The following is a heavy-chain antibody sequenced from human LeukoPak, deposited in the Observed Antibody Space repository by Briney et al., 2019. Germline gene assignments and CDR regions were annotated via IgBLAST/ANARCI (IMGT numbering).Heavy chain of an antibody. CDR3: ARGYFYDSSGYYGNLDY. CDR1: GLTFDETG. Sequence: GRSLRLSGAASGLTFDETGMNWVRQAPGKGLEWVSAINWNGCRTGYADAVKGRFTIHRDNAKKSLYLQMHSLRAEDTALYYCARGYFYDSSGYYGNLDYWGQGTLVTVSS. V-gene: IGHV3-20*04. J-gene: IGHJ4*02. CDR2: INWNGCRT. D-gene: IGHD3-22*01.